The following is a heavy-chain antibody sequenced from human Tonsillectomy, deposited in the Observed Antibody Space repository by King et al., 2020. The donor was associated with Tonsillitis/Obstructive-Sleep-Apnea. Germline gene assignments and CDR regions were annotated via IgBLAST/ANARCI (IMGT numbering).Heavy chain of an antibody. CDR1: GFTFSNAW. Sequence: QLVQSGGGLVKPGGSLRLSCAASGFTFSNAWMNWVRQAPGKGLEWVGRIKTKTDGGTTDYAAPVKGRFTISRDDSKNTLYLQMISLNTEDTAVYDCTTSAVDSESYVVFILDAFDIWGQGTMVTVSS. V-gene: IGHV3-15*07. D-gene: IGHD1-26*01. CDR3: TTSAVDSESYVVFILDAFDI. J-gene: IGHJ3*02. CDR2: IKTKTDGGTT.